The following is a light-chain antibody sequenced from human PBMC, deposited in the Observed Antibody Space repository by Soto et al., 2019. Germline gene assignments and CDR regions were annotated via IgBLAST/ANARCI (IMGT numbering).Light chain of an antibody. J-gene: IGLJ1*01. CDR1: SSDVGNYNY. CDR3: TSPTPGSLYV. CDR2: MVS. V-gene: IGLV2-14*01. Sequence: QSALTRPASVSGSPGQSITISCTGTSSDVGNYNYVSWYQQYPGRVPKLLIYMVSNRPSGVSNRFSGSKSGNTASLTISGLQAEDEADYFCTSPTPGSLYVFGTGIKVAVL.